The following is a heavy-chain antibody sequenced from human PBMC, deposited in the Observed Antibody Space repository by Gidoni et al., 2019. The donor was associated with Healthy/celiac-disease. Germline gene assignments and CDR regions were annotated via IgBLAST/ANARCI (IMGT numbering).Heavy chain of an antibody. CDR1: GGSFSGYY. J-gene: IGHJ3*02. CDR2: INHSGIT. D-gene: IGHD2-15*01. V-gene: IGHV4-34*01. Sequence: QVQLKQWGAGLLKPSENLSLTCAVYGGSFSGYYWSWIRQPPGKGLEWIGEINHSGITNYNPSLKSRVTISVDTSKNQCSLKLSSVTAADTAVYYCASWVYCSGGSCYTGAFDIWGQGTMVTVSS. CDR3: ASWVYCSGGSCYTGAFDI.